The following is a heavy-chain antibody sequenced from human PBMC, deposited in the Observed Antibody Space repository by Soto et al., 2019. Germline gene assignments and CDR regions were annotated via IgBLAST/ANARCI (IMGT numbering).Heavy chain of an antibody. J-gene: IGHJ4*02. CDR1: GGSFSGYY. D-gene: IGHD6-13*01. Sequence: NPSETLSLTCAVYGGSFSGYYWSWIRQPPGKGLEWIGEINHSGSTNYNPSLKSRVTISVDTSKNQFSLKLSSVTAADTAVYYCARRLNSSSPYFDYWGQGTLVTVSS. V-gene: IGHV4-34*01. CDR2: INHSGST. CDR3: ARRLNSSSPYFDY.